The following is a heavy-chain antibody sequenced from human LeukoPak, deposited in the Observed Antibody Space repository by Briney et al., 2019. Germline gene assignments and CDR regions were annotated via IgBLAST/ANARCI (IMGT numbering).Heavy chain of an antibody. V-gene: IGHV4-4*07. D-gene: IGHD2/OR15-2a*01. J-gene: IGHJ5*02. CDR1: GGYTGSHY. CDR2: ISPSGTT. Sequence: KPSETLSLTCTVSGGYTGSHYWSWIRQPAGKGLEWIGRISPSGTTHYNPSLGSRVTMSVDTSKNYFSLRLSSVTAADTAVYYCARDFYASGFYFWFDPWGQGILVTVSS. CDR3: ARDFYASGFYFWFDP.